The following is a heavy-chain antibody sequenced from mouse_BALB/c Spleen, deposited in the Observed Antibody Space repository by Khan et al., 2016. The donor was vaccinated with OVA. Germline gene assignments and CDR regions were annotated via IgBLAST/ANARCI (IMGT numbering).Heavy chain of an antibody. J-gene: IGHJ2*01. D-gene: IGHD1-1*01. CDR3: ARRGLRWDFDY. Sequence: QLEESGAELAKPGASVKMSCKASGYTFINYWILWIKQRPGQGLEWIGYINPSTGYTEYNQNFKDKATLTADKSSSTAYMQLSSLTAEDSTVYYCARRGLRWDFDYWGQCTTLTVSS. CDR2: INPSTGYT. V-gene: IGHV1-7*01. CDR1: GYTFINYW.